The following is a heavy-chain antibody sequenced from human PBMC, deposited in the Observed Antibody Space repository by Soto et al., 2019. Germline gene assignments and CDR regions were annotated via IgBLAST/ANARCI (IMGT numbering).Heavy chain of an antibody. V-gene: IGHV1-18*01. Sequence: QVELVQSGAEVKKPGASVKVSCKASGYTFTSYGISWVRQAPGQGLEGMGWISAYNGNTNYAQKLKGRVTITPDTSTSTAYMELRSLRSDDTAVYYCAGVTYYYYGMDVWGQGTTVTVSS. CDR1: GYTFTSYG. CDR2: ISAYNGNT. J-gene: IGHJ6*02. CDR3: AGVTYYYYGMDV.